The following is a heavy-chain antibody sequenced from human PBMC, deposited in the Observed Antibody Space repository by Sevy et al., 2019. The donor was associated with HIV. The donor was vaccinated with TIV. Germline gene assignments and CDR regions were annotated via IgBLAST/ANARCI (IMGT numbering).Heavy chain of an antibody. D-gene: IGHD2-21*02. CDR2: INPGGGGT. Sequence: ASVKVSCKASGYTFSRYYIHWVRQAPGQALEWMGLINPGGGGTNYAQKFQGRVTLTRDMSTTTVYMELGSLRSEDTAVYYCARVHPCGGDCYDSDFWGQGTLVTVSS. CDR3: ARVHPCGGDCYDSDF. J-gene: IGHJ4*02. CDR1: GYTFSRYY. V-gene: IGHV1-46*01.